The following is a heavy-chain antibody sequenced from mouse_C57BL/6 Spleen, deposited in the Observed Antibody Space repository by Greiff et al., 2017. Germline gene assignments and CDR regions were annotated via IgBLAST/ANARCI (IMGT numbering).Heavy chain of an antibody. V-gene: IGHV1-20*01. CDR2: INPYNGDT. J-gene: IGHJ1*03. Sequence: SGPELVKPGDSVKISCKASGYSFTGYFMNWVMQSHGKSLEWIGRINPYNGDTFYNQKFKGKATLTVDKSSSTAHMELRSLTSEDSAVYYCASDYDEGYFDVWGTGTTVTVSS. CDR3: ASDYDEGYFDV. CDR1: GYSFTGYF. D-gene: IGHD2-4*01.